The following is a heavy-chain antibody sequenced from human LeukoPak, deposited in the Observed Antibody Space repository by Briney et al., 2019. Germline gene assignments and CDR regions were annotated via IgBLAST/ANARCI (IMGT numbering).Heavy chain of an antibody. CDR3: AKIRFYYDSSFDYWYFDL. CDR1: GFPFSSYA. Sequence: GGSLRLSCAASGFPFSSYAMGWVRQAPRKGLEWVSAITASRGGTYYADSVKGRLTISRENEKNTLYMQKNRQREEDAAIYYCAKIRFYYDSSFDYWYFDLWGRGTLVTVSS. CDR2: ITASRGGT. D-gene: IGHD3-22*01. J-gene: IGHJ2*01. V-gene: IGHV3-23*01.